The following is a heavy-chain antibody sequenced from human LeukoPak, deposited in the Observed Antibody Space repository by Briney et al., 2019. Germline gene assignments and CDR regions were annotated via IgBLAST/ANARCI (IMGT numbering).Heavy chain of an antibody. D-gene: IGHD3-10*01. CDR1: GGSISSSSYW. V-gene: IGHV4-39*07. CDR3: ARLTMVRGIITTMWFDP. CDR2: IFYSGST. J-gene: IGHJ5*02. Sequence: SETLSLTCTVSGGSISSSSYWWGWIRQPPGKGLEWLGSIFYSGSTYYNPSLKSRVTISVDTSKNQFSLKLSSVTAADTAVYYCARLTMVRGIITTMWFDPWGQGTLVTVSS.